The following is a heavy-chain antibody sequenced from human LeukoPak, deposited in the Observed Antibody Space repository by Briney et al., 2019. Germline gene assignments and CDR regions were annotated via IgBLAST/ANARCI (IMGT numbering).Heavy chain of an antibody. CDR2: ISGSGGST. V-gene: IGHV3-23*01. CDR3: AGGYGYGYDFDY. D-gene: IGHD5-18*01. J-gene: IGHJ4*02. Sequence: PGGSLRLSCAASGFTFSSYAMSWVRQAPGKGLEWVSAISGSGGSTYYADSVKGRFTISRDNSKNTLYLQMNSLRAEDTAVYYCAGGYGYGYDFDYWGQGTLVTVSS. CDR1: GFTFSSYA.